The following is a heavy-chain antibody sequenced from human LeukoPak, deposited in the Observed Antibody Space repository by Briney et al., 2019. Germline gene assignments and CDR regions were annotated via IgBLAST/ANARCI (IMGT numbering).Heavy chain of an antibody. CDR1: GFTFSSYG. D-gene: IGHD6-19*01. J-gene: IGHJ4*02. Sequence: PGGSLRLSCAASGFTFSSYGMHWVRQAPGKGLEWVAVISYDGSNKYYADSVKGRFTISRDNSKHTLYLQMNSLRAEDTALYYCAKDNSAWSYFDYWGQGTLVTVSS. CDR2: ISYDGSNK. CDR3: AKDNSAWSYFDY. V-gene: IGHV3-30*18.